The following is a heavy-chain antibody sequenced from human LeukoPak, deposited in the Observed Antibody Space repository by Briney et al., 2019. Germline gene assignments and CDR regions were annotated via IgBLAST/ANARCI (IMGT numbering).Heavy chain of an antibody. D-gene: IGHD2-2*03. V-gene: IGHV1-2*02. J-gene: IGHJ4*02. CDR3: AREGEGGYCSSTSCYGLAP. CDR1: GYTFTGYY. Sequence: WASVKVSCKAPGYTFTGYYMHWVRRAPGQGLEWMGWINPNSGGTNYAQKFQGRVTMTRDTSISTAYMELSRLRSDDTAVYYCAREGEGGYCSSTSCYGLAPWGQGTLVTVSS. CDR2: INPNSGGT.